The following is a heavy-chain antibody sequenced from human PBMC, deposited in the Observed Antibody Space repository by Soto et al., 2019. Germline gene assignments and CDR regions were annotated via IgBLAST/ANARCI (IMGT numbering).Heavy chain of an antibody. J-gene: IGHJ6*03. V-gene: IGHV4-59*01. CDR1: GGSISSYY. CDR3: ARGLRRGSGIRASPYYYMDV. CDR2: IYYSGST. D-gene: IGHD3-10*01. Sequence: PSETLSLTCTVSGGSISSYYWIWIRQPPGKGLEWIGYIYYSGSTNYNPSLKSRVTISVDTSKDQFSLKLSSVTAADTAVYYCARGLRRGSGIRASPYYYMDVWGKGTTVTVSS.